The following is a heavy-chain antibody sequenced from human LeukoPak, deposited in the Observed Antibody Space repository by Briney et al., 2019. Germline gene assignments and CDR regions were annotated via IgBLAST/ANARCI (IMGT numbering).Heavy chain of an antibody. D-gene: IGHD2-21*02. CDR3: ARDGRLYCGGDCCSLREGYYYGMDV. V-gene: IGHV1-69*13. J-gene: IGHJ6*02. Sequence: SVKVSCTASGGTFSSYAISWVRQAPGQGLEWMGGIIPIFGTANYAQKFQGRVTITADESTSTAYMELSSLRSEDTAVYYCARDGRLYCGGDCCSLREGYYYGMDVWGQGTTVTVSS. CDR2: IIPIFGTA. CDR1: GGTFSSYA.